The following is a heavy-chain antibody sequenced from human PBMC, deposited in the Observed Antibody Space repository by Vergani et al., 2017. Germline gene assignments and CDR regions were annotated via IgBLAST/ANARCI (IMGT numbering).Heavy chain of an antibody. CDR1: GGSISSYY. J-gene: IGHJ5*02. CDR3: ARGRNLRFLEWLSPWFDP. V-gene: IGHV4-59*01. CDR2: IYYSGST. Sequence: QVQLQESGPGLVKPSETLSLTCTVSGGSISSYYWSWIRQPPGKGLEWIGHIYYSGSTNYNPSLKSRVTISVDTSKNQFSLKLGSVTAADTAVYYCARGRNLRFLEWLSPWFDPWGQGTLVTVSS. D-gene: IGHD3-3*01.